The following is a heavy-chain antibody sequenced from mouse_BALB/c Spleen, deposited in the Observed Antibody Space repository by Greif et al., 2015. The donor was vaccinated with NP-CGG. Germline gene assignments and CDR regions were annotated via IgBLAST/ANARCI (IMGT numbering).Heavy chain of an antibody. CDR1: GFTFSSLG. J-gene: IGHJ4*01. CDR3: ARIRYAGDYAMDY. V-gene: IGHV5-17*02. CDR2: ISSGSSTI. D-gene: IGHD2-14*01. Sequence: EVKLMESGGGLVQPGGSRKLSCAASGFTFSSLGMHWVRQAPEKGLEWVAYISSGSSTIYYADTVKGRFTISRDNPKNTLFLQMTSLRSEDTAMYYCARIRYAGDYAMDYWGQGTSVTVSS.